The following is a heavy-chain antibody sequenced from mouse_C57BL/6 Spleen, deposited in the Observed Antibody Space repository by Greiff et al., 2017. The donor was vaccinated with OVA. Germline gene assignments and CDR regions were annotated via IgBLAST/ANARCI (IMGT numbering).Heavy chain of an antibody. CDR2: ISSGSSTI. Sequence: EVMLVESGGGLVKPGGSLKLSCAASGFTFSDYGMHWVRQAPEKGLEWVAYISSGSSTIYYADTVKGRFTISRDNAKNTLFLQMTSLGSEDTDMYYCARGIFFDYWGQGTTLTVSS. CDR3: ARGIFFDY. V-gene: IGHV5-17*01. CDR1: GFTFSDYG. J-gene: IGHJ2*01.